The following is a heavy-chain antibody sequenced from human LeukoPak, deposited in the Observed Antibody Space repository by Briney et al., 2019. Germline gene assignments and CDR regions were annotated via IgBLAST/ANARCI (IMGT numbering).Heavy chain of an antibody. D-gene: IGHD6-13*01. CDR2: IYSGGDT. CDR1: GFTVSSNP. J-gene: IGHJ4*02. Sequence: GGSLRLSCTVSGFTVSSNPWSWVRQAPGKGLEWVSFIYSGGDTHYSDSVKGRFTISRDNSKNTLYLQMNSLRAEDTAVYYCAKGQGIAAAAVDYWGQGTLVTVSS. V-gene: IGHV3-53*01. CDR3: AKGQGIAAAAVDY.